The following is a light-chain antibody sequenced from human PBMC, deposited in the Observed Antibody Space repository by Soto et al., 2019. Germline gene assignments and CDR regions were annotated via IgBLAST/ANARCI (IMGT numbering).Light chain of an antibody. J-gene: IGKJ1*01. CDR2: AAS. V-gene: IGKV1-39*01. CDR1: QSISSN. CDR3: QQYHNFWT. Sequence: DIQMTQSPSSLSASVGDRVTITCRASQSISSNLNWYQQKPGKAPKLLIYAASNLQSGVPSTFSGSGSGTEFTLTISSLQPDDFATYYCQQYHNFWTFGQGTKVDIK.